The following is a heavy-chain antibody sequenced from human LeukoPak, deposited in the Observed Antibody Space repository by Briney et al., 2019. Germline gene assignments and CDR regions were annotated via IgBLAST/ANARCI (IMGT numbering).Heavy chain of an antibody. CDR1: EFTFNNHD. D-gene: IGHD5-12*01. V-gene: IGHV3-30*03. J-gene: IGHJ4*02. Sequence: PGGSLRLSCAASEFTFNNHDMHWVRQAPGKGLEWVAAISYDGRNKYYADSVKGRFTISRDNSKNTLYLQMNSLRAEDTAVYYCARVRDSGYDQFLLGYWGQGTLVTVSS. CDR3: ARVRDSGYDQFLLGY. CDR2: ISYDGRNK.